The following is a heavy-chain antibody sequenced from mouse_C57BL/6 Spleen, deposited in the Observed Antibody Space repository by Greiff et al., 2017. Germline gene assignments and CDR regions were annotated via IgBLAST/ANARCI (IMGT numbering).Heavy chain of an antibody. Sequence: VQLQQSGPELVKPGASVKMSCKASGYTFTDYNMHWVKQSHGKSLEWIGYINPNNGGTSYTQKFKGKATLTVNKSSSTAYMGLRSLTSEDSAVYYCASYVFPFDYWGQGATRTVSS. CDR1: GYTFTDYN. CDR2: INPNNGGT. D-gene: IGHD1-1*02. V-gene: IGHV1-22*01. J-gene: IGHJ2*01. CDR3: ASYVFPFDY.